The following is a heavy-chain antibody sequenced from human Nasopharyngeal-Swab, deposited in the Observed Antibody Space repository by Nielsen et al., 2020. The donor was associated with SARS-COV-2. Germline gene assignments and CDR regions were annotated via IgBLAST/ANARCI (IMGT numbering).Heavy chain of an antibody. CDR2: ISWNSGSI. Sequence: SLKISCAASGFTFDDYAMYWVRQAPGKGLEWVSGISWNSGSIGYADSVKGRFTISRDNAKNSLYLQMNSLRAEDTALYYCAKDLRDGYNSGGPDYWGQGTLVTVSS. CDR1: GFTFDDYA. J-gene: IGHJ4*02. V-gene: IGHV3-9*01. CDR3: AKDLRDGYNSGGPDY. D-gene: IGHD5-24*01.